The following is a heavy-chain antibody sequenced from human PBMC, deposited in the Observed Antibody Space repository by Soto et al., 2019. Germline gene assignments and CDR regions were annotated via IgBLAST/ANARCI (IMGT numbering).Heavy chain of an antibody. J-gene: IGHJ4*02. V-gene: IGHV3-23*01. D-gene: IGHD3-22*01. CDR2: ISGSGGST. Sequence: GGSLRLSCAASGFTFSSYAMSWVRQAPGKGLEWVSAISGSGGSTYYADSVKGRFTISRDNSKNTRYLQMNSLRAEDTAVYYCPKDAPRYYDSSGSSLLTDYWGQGTLVTVSS. CDR3: PKDAPRYYDSSGSSLLTDY. CDR1: GFTFSSYA.